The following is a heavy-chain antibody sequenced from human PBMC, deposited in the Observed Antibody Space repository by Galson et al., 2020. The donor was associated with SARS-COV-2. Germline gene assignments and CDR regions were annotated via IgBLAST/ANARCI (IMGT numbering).Heavy chain of an antibody. Sequence: GGSLRLSCAASGFTFSTYAMNWVRQAPGKGLEWVSSISSGSTYMYYADSVQGRFTISRDNAKNSLYLQLNSLSAEDTAIYYCTRDGFHKYSFDSWGPGTLVTVSS. V-gene: IGHV3-21*01. CDR1: GFTFSTYA. J-gene: IGHJ4*02. CDR2: ISSGSTYM. CDR3: TRDGFHKYSFDS.